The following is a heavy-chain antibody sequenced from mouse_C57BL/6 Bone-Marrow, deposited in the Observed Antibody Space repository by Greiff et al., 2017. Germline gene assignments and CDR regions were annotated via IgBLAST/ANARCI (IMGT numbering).Heavy chain of an antibody. J-gene: IGHJ2*01. D-gene: IGHD2-3*01. CDR2: IYPGNSDT. CDR1: GYTFTSYW. V-gene: IGHV1-5*01. CDR3: TREGYDGYPFDY. Sequence: VQLQQSGTVLARPGASVKMSCKTSGYTFTSYWMHWVKQRPGQGLEWIGAIYPGNSDTSYNQKFQGKAKLTAVTSASTAYMELSSLTNEDSAVYYCTREGYDGYPFDYGGQGTTLTVSS.